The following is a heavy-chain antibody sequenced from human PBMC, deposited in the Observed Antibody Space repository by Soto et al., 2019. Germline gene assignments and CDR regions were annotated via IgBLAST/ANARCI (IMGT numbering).Heavy chain of an antibody. CDR1: GYTFTGYA. V-gene: IGHV1-3*05. J-gene: IGHJ4*02. Sequence: QVQLVQSGAEEKKPGASVKVSCKASGYTFTGYAMHWVRQAPGQRLEWMGWINGGKGNTKYAKKCRCRVAITRDTSAITAYMELSSLSSEETAVYDGARAVAVAAGFDYWGQGTLVTVSS. CDR3: ARAVAVAAGFDY. D-gene: IGHD6-19*01. CDR2: INGGKGNT.